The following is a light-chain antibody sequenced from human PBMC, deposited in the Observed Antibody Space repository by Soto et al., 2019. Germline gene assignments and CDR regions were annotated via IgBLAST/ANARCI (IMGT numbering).Light chain of an antibody. J-gene: IGKJ1*01. V-gene: IGKV3D-15*01. CDR1: QTVNSN. CDR2: GAS. CDR3: QQYNNWPRT. Sequence: ETVMTQSPATLSVSPGERVTLSCRASQTVNSNLAWYQQKPGQAPRLLIYGASTRATGIPARFSGSGSGTESTLTISSLQSEDFAVYYCQQYNNWPRTFGQGTKVDIK.